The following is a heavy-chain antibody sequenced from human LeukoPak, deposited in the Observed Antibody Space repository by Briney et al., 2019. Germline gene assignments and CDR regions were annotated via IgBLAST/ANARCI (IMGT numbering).Heavy chain of an antibody. CDR1: GGTFSSYA. D-gene: IGHD5-24*01. Sequence: GASVKVSCKASGGTFSSYAISWVRQAPGQGLEWMGGIIPIFGTANYAQKFQGRVTITADESTSTAYMELSSLRSEDTAVYYCARDPGDGYNYAPLDYWGQGTLVTVSS. CDR2: IIPIFGTA. J-gene: IGHJ4*02. CDR3: ARDPGDGYNYAPLDY. V-gene: IGHV1-69*13.